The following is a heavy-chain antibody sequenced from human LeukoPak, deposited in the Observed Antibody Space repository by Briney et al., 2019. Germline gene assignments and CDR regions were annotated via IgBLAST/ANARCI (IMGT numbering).Heavy chain of an antibody. V-gene: IGHV3-48*03. J-gene: IGHJ4*02. Sequence: GGSLRLSCAASGFTFSSYEMNWIRQAPGKGLEWISYISNSGSTKHYADPVKGRFTISRDNSKNTLYLQMNSLRAEDTAVYYCAKDSGYSSGWAQGGFDYWGQGTLVTVSS. CDR3: AKDSGYSSGWAQGGFDY. CDR1: GFTFSSYE. D-gene: IGHD6-19*01. CDR2: ISNSGSTK.